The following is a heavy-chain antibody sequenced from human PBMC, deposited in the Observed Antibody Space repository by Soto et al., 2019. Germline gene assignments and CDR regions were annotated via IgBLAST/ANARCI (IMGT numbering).Heavy chain of an antibody. V-gene: IGHV1-18*01. D-gene: IGHD3-16*01. CDR1: GYTFTNFG. Sequence: QVQLVQSGAEVKKPGASVKVSCKASGYTFTNFGISWVRQAPGQGLEWMGWISAYNGNTNYAQNFQGRVTMTTDTSARTAYMGLRSLRSEDTAVYYCERGGTPIDSWGQGTLVTVSS. J-gene: IGHJ4*02. CDR3: ERGGTPIDS. CDR2: ISAYNGNT.